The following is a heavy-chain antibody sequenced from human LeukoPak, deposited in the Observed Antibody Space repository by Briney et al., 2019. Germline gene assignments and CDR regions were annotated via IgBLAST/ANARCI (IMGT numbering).Heavy chain of an antibody. CDR3: ARGLTGGYYFDAFDI. D-gene: IGHD3-22*01. CDR2: INHSGST. Sequence: KTSETLSLTCAVYGGSFSGYYWSWIRQPPGKGLEWMGEINHSGSTNYNPSLKSRVTISVDTSKNQFSLKLSSVTAADTAVYYCARGLTGGYYFDAFDIWGQGTMVTVSS. V-gene: IGHV4-34*01. CDR1: GGSFSGYY. J-gene: IGHJ3*02.